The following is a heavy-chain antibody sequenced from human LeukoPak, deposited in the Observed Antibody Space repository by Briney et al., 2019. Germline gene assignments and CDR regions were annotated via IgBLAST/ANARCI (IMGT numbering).Heavy chain of an antibody. Sequence: PSETLSLTCTVSGGSISRYYWSWIRQPAGKGLEWIGRIYSDGTITYNPSLQSRLTMSIDTSKNQFSLKLSSVTAADTAVYYCARGGYHIGQLVPRGWFDPWGQGTLVTVSS. CDR3: ARGGYHIGQLVPRGWFDP. CDR2: IYSDGTI. D-gene: IGHD6-13*01. J-gene: IGHJ5*02. V-gene: IGHV4-4*07. CDR1: GGSISRYY.